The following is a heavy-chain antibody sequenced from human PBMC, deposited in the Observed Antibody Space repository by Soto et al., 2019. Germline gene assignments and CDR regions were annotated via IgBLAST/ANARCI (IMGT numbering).Heavy chain of an antibody. CDR2: ISGRGGST. CDR3: AKDPGRYFDWLLCDY. CDR1: GFTFSSYA. Sequence: GGSLRLSCAASGFTFSSYAMSWVRQAPGKGLEWVSAISGRGGSTYYADSVKGRLTISRDNSKNTLYLQMNSLRAEDTAVYYCAKDPGRYFDWLLCDYWGQGTLVTVSS. V-gene: IGHV3-23*01. J-gene: IGHJ4*02. D-gene: IGHD3-9*01.